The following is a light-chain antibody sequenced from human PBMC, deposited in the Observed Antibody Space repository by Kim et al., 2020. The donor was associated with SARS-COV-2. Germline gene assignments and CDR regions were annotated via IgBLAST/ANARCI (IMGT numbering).Light chain of an antibody. Sequence: QPVLTQSSSASASLGSSVKLTCTLSSGHSSYIIAWHQHQPGKAPRYLMKLEGSGSYNKGSGVPDRFSGSSSGADRYLTISNLQSEDEADYYCETWDSRSLVFGGGTQLTVL. J-gene: IGLJ3*02. CDR3: ETWDSRSLV. CDR2: LEGSGSY. CDR1: SGHSSYI. V-gene: IGLV4-60*03.